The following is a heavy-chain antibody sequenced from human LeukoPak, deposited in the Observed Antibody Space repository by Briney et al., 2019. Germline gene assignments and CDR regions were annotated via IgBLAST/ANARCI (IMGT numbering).Heavy chain of an antibody. CDR3: ARVTYYDFWSGYYTFDP. CDR2: IYYSGST. V-gene: IGHV4-59*01. D-gene: IGHD3-3*01. J-gene: IGHJ5*02. CDR1: GGSISSYC. Sequence: SETLSLTCTVSGGSISSYCWSWIRQPPGKGLEWIGYIYYSGSTNYNPSLKSRVTISVDTSKNQFSLKLSSVTAADTAVYYCARVTYYDFWSGYYTFDPWGQGTLVTVSS.